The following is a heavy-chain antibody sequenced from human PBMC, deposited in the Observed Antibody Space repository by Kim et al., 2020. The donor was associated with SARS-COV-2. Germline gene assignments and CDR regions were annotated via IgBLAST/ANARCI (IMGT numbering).Heavy chain of an antibody. D-gene: IGHD3-10*01. J-gene: IGHJ4*02. Sequence: ASVKVSCKTSGYPFSSSTICWVRQAPGQGLQWMGWSSTYNDDTTYDPTFQGRLTLTTDPSTNTAYMELGNLRSDDTAVYYCARSFSPDYHGEYFDSWRQGTVITVSS. CDR3: ARSFSPDYHGEYFDS. CDR1: GYPFSSST. V-gene: IGHV1-18*01. CDR2: SSTYNDDT.